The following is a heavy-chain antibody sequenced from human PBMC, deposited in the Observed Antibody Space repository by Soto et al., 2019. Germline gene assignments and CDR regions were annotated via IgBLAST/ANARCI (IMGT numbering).Heavy chain of an antibody. D-gene: IGHD6-19*01. CDR2: ISSSTSDI. V-gene: IGHV3-21*01. CDR3: ARVRYSSGWGPFGY. J-gene: IGHJ4*02. CDR1: GFTFRSYS. Sequence: EVQLVESGGGLVKPGGSLRLSCAASGFTFRSYSMNWVRQAPGKGLEWVSSISSSTSDIHYADSVKGRFTISRDNAKNSLYLQMNSLRAEDAAVYYCARVRYSSGWGPFGYWGQGTLVTVSS.